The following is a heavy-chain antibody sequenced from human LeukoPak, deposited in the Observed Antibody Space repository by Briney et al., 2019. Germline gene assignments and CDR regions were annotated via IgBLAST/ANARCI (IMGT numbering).Heavy chain of an antibody. J-gene: IGHJ4*02. CDR2: ISAYNGNT. D-gene: IGHD3-22*01. CDR3: ARRGSGYYYRRYFDY. V-gene: IGHV1-18*01. Sequence: ASVKVSCKASGYTFTSYGISWVRQAPGHGLEWMGWISAYNGNTNSAQKLQGRVTMTTDTSTSTAYMELRSLRSDDTAVYYCARRGSGYYYRRYFDYWGQGTLVTVSS. CDR1: GYTFTSYG.